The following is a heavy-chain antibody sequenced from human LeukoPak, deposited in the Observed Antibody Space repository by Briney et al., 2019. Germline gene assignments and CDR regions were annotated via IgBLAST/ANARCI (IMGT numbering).Heavy chain of an antibody. Sequence: SETLSLTCAVSRGSFSDYYWNWIRQSPGKGLEWIGEINHSGKTEYNPSLKSRVTISVDTSKRQFSLKAYSMTAADTAVYWCASRASKRPLGYWGQGTLVTVSS. CDR3: ASRASKRPLGY. CDR1: RGSFSDYY. D-gene: IGHD3-16*01. V-gene: IGHV4-34*01. CDR2: INHSGKT. J-gene: IGHJ4*02.